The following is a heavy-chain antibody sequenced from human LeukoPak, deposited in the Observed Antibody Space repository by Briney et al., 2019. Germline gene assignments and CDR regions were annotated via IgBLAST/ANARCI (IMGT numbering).Heavy chain of an antibody. J-gene: IGHJ6*02. V-gene: IGHV1-8*01. CDR2: MNPNSGNT. D-gene: IGHD3-3*01. Sequence: GASVKVSCKASGYTFTSYDINWVRQATGQGLEWMGWMNPNSGNTGYAQKFQGRVTMTRNTSISTAYMELSSLRSEDTAVYNCAREYYDFWSGYAYYYYYYGMDVWGQGTTVTVSS. CDR1: GYTFTSYD. CDR3: AREYYDFWSGYAYYYYYYGMDV.